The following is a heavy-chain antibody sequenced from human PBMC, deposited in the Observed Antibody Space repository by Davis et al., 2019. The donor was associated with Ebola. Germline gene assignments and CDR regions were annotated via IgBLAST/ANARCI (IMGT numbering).Heavy chain of an antibody. D-gene: IGHD6-13*01. J-gene: IGHJ4*02. CDR1: GFTFRSYW. CDR2: IKPDGSEK. V-gene: IGHV3-7*01. CDR3: ARDYGGAAVGIDY. Sequence: GESLKISCVASGFTFRSYWMSWARQAPGKGLEWVANIKPDGSEKYYVDSVKGRFTISRDNAKNSLYLQMNSLRAEDTAVYYCARDYGGAAVGIDYWGQGTLVTVSS.